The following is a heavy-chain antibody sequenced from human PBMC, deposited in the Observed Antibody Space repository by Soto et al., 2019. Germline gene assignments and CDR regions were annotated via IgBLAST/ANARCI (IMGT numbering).Heavy chain of an antibody. V-gene: IGHV4-30-2*01. J-gene: IGHJ4*02. D-gene: IGHD2-21*01. CDR1: GGSMSSGAYS. CDR3: ARQVMGDSYYFDY. CDR2: IHHSGNT. Sequence: LSLTCAVSGGSMSSGAYSWTWIRQPPGKDLEWIGYIHHSGNTFSNPSLRSRVTISVDRSKSHFSLRLSSVTAADTAVYYCARQVMGDSYYFDYWGRGTLVTVSS.